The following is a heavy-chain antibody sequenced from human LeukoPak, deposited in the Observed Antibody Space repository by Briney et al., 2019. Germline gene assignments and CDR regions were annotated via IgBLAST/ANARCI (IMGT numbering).Heavy chain of an antibody. CDR2: ISAYNGNT. CDR1: GYTFTSYG. Sequence: ASVKVSCKASGYTFTSYGISWVRQAPGQGLEWMGWISAYNGNTNYAQKLQGRVTMTTGTSTSTAYMELRSLRSDDTAVYYCAREGYYDSSGYSSPDYWGQGTLVTVSS. D-gene: IGHD3-22*01. V-gene: IGHV1-18*01. CDR3: AREGYYDSSGYSSPDY. J-gene: IGHJ4*02.